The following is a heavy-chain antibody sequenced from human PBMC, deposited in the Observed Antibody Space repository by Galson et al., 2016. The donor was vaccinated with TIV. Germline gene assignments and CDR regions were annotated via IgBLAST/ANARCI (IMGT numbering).Heavy chain of an antibody. CDR1: GGSLSTYT. V-gene: IGHV1-69*04. CDR3: ARDLESSRWYDNWFDP. CDR2: IILVVGLA. D-gene: IGHD6-13*01. J-gene: IGHJ5*02. Sequence: SVKVSCKASGGSLSTYTISWVRQAPGQGLEWMGRIILVVGLANYAQRFQGRVTMTRDTSISTAYMELTSLRSDDTAVYYCARDLESSRWYDNWFDPWGQGTLVTVSS.